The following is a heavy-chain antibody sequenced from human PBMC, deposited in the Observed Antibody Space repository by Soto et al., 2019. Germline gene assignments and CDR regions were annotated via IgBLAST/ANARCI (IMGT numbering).Heavy chain of an antibody. CDR3: AKLGYCSGGSCGAFDY. Sequence: QVQLVESGGGVVQPGRSLRLSCAASGFTFSSYGMHWVRQAPGKGLEWVAVISYDGSNKYYADSVKGRFTISRDNSKNTLYLQMNSLRAEDTAVYYCAKLGYCSGGSCGAFDYWGQGTLVTVSS. V-gene: IGHV3-30*18. D-gene: IGHD2-15*01. J-gene: IGHJ4*02. CDR1: GFTFSSYG. CDR2: ISYDGSNK.